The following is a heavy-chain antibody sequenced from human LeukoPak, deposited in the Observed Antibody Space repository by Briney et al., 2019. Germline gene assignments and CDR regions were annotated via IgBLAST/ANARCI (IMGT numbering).Heavy chain of an antibody. Sequence: ASVKLSCKASGGTFSSYAISWVRQAPGQGLEWMGGIILIFGTANYAQKFQGRVTITADESTNTAYMELSSMRSEDTAVYYCARGRNYYDSSGYPGPMYNWFDPWGQGTLVTVSS. CDR1: GGTFSSYA. D-gene: IGHD3-22*01. J-gene: IGHJ5*02. V-gene: IGHV1-69*13. CDR3: ARGRNYYDSSGYPGPMYNWFDP. CDR2: IILIFGTA.